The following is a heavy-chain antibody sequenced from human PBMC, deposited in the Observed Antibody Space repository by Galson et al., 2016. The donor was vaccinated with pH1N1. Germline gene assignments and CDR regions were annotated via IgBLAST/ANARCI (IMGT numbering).Heavy chain of an antibody. CDR1: DFTFKDFG. Sequence: SLRLSCAASDFTFKDFGMNWVRQAPGKGLEWVSRIIGSGGGTYYADSVKGRFTISRDNSKNTLYLQMNSLRAEDTAIYYCVRDNWGSLDYWGQGILVTVSS. J-gene: IGHJ4*02. V-gene: IGHV3-23*01. D-gene: IGHD7-27*01. CDR3: VRDNWGSLDY. CDR2: IIGSGGGT.